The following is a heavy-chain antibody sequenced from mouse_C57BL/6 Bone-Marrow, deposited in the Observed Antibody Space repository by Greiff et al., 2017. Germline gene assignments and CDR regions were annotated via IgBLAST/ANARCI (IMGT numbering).Heavy chain of an antibody. D-gene: IGHD2-4*01. J-gene: IGHJ4*01. V-gene: IGHV1-76*01. CDR2: IYPGSGNT. CDR1: GYTFTDYY. Sequence: QVQLQQSGAELVRPGASVKLSCKASGYTFTDYYINWVKQRPGQGLEWIARIYPGSGNTYSNEKFKGKATLTAEKSSSTAYMQLSSLTSEDSAVYFCARRNYDYDLDYWGQGTSVTVSS. CDR3: ARRNYDYDLDY.